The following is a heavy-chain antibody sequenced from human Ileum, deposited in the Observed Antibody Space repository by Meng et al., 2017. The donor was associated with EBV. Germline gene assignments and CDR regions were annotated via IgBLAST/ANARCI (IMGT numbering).Heavy chain of an antibody. CDR2: IYRSGST. CDR1: DASRSNCNYY. CDR3: ARDPAYPRGLFDY. J-gene: IGHJ4*02. V-gene: IGHV4-39*07. D-gene: IGHD3-10*01. Sequence: LELGPGVAEPSETWSSTWTSSDASRSNCNYYCDWCLQSPRKGLEWIASIYRSGSTYYDPSLKSRVTISLDTSKNQFSLKLSSVTAADTAVYYCARDPAYPRGLFDYWGQGTLVTVSS.